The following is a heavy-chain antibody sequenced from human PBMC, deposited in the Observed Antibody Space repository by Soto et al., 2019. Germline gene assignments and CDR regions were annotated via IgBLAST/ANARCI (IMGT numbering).Heavy chain of an antibody. V-gene: IGHV3-23*01. CDR1: GFTFSSYA. J-gene: IGHJ4*02. Sequence: GGSLRLSCAASGFTFSSYAMSWVRQAPGKGLEWVSAISGSGGSTYYADSVKGRFTISRDNSKNTLYLQMNSLRAEDTAVYYCAKDQPLEVIQLWLVDPLPHFDYWGQGTLVTVSS. CDR2: ISGSGGST. D-gene: IGHD5-18*01. CDR3: AKDQPLEVIQLWLVDPLPHFDY.